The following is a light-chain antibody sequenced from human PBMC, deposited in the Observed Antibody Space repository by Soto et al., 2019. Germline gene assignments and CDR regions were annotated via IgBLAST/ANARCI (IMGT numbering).Light chain of an antibody. CDR2: DVS. CDR3: HQHSNWPLT. Sequence: EIVLTQSPETLSLAPGERASLSCRASQSVGTSLAWYQQKPGQAPSLLISDVSNRATGIPARFSGSGSRTDFTLTISSLEPEDFAVYYCHQHSNWPLTLGGGTKVDIK. CDR1: QSVGTS. J-gene: IGKJ4*01. V-gene: IGKV3-11*01.